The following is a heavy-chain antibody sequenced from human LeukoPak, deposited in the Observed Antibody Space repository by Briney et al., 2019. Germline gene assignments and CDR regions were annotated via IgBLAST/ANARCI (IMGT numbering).Heavy chain of an antibody. D-gene: IGHD2-2*01. CDR3: ARDHQPEVPTSDSSPSA. V-gene: IGHV3-21*01. CDR2: ISSSSSYI. J-gene: IGHJ5*02. Sequence: PGGSLRLSCAASGFTFSSYSMNWVRQAPGKGLEWVSSISSSSSYIYYADSVKGRFTISRDNAKNSLYLQMNSLRAEDTAVYYCARDHQPEVPTSDSSPSAWGQGTLVIVSS. CDR1: GFTFSSYS.